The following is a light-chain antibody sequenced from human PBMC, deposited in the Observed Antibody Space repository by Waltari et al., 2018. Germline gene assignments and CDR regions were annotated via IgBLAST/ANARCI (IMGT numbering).Light chain of an antibody. Sequence: QSALTQPPSVSGSPGQSVTISCSGTSSDVGTYNRVSWYQQPPGTAPKLIIFKVSSRPSGVPDRFSGSKSGSTASLTISGLQAEDEGDYYCSSYTPSATLLFGGGTKLTVL. J-gene: IGLJ2*01. CDR1: SSDVGTYNR. V-gene: IGLV2-18*02. CDR3: SSYTPSATLL. CDR2: KVS.